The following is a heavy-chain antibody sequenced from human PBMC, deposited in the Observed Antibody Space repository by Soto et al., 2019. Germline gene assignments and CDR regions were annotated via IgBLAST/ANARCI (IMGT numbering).Heavy chain of an antibody. D-gene: IGHD3-10*02. J-gene: IGHJ4*02. CDR2: ISAYNGNT. V-gene: IGHV1-18*01. Sequence: QVQLVQSGAEVKKPGASVKVSCKASGYTFTSYGISWVRQAPGQGLEWMGWISAYNGNTNYAQKLQGRVTMTTDTSTSTAYMELRSQRSDDTAVYYCARIQVDYVSPYYFDYWGQGPLDAVSS. CDR1: GYTFTSYG. CDR3: ARIQVDYVSPYYFDY.